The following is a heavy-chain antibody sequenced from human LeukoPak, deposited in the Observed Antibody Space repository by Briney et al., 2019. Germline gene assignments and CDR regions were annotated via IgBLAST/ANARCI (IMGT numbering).Heavy chain of an antibody. J-gene: IGHJ2*01. Sequence: SVKVSCKASGGTFSSYAISWVRQAPGRGLEWMGRIIPILGIANYAQKFQGRVTITADKSTSTAYMELSSLRSEDTSVYYCAIQPWGSGNNWYFDLWGRGTLVTVSS. D-gene: IGHD7-27*01. CDR3: AIQPWGSGNNWYFDL. CDR1: GGTFSSYA. CDR2: IIPILGIA. V-gene: IGHV1-69*04.